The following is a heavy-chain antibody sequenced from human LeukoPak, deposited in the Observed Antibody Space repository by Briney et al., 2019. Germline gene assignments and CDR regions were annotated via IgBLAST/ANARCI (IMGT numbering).Heavy chain of an antibody. V-gene: IGHV3-30*02. J-gene: IGHJ3*02. CDR1: GFTFNNYG. D-gene: IGHD6-19*01. Sequence: GGSLRLSCAASGFTFNNYGMHWVRQAPGKGLEWVAFIRYDGSNKYYADSVKGRFTISRDNSKNTLYLQMNSLRAEDTAVYYCARDKSSGWYGRRFGDAFDIWGQGTMVTVSS. CDR2: IRYDGSNK. CDR3: ARDKSSGWYGRRFGDAFDI.